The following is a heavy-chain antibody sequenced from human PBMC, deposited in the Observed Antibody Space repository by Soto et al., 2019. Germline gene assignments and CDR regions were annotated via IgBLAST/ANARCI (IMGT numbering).Heavy chain of an antibody. CDR1: GFTFSSNA. Sequence: GGSLRLSCAASGFTFSSNAMSWVRQAPGKGLEWVSVITNTGGDTLYADSVKGRFTISRDNSKNTLYLQMNSLRAEDTAIYYCTWAAEAMNPGCRGLVPWCQATRFTIAS. CDR3: TWAAEAMNPGCRGLVP. D-gene: IGHD6-25*01. J-gene: IGHJ5*02. V-gene: IGHV3-23*01. CDR2: ITNTGGDT.